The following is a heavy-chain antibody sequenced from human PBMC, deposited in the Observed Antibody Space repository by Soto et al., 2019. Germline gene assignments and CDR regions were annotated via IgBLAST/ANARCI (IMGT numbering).Heavy chain of an antibody. Sequence: GRSLRLSCAASGLSVSNYWMHWFSQTPGKGLVWVSRINSDDTSSSYAASVKGRFTISRDNAKNTLYLQMDSPRAEDTAVNYFAKGCGWGGLYYLDYWGREPWSPSPQ. CDR1: GLSVSNYW. D-gene: IGHD3-16*01. CDR3: AKGCGWGGLYYLDY. J-gene: IGHJ4*02. V-gene: IGHV3-74*01. CDR2: INSDDTSS.